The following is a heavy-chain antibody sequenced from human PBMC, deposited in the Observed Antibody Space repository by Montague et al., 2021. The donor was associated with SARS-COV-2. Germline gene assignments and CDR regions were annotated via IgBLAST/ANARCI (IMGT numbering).Heavy chain of an antibody. CDR3: VRGIEAAGSYDY. CDR2: PHFRKKRKS. J-gene: IGHJ4*02. D-gene: IGHD6-13*01. V-gene: IGHV6-1*01. Sequence: CAISGDSVVELRRRSEEHTSALSSHEQFVCRPHFRKKRKSDYARSVKSRIAINPDTSKNQFSLQLSSVTPEDTALYYCVRGIEAAGSYDYWGQGTLVTVSS. CDR1: GDSVVELRRR.